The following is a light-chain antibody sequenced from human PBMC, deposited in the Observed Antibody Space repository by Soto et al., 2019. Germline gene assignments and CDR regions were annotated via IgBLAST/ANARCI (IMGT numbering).Light chain of an antibody. CDR1: QSISSY. Sequence: DIQMTQSPSSLSASVGDRVTITCRASQSISSYLNWYQQKPGKAPKLLIYAASSLQSGVPSRFSGSGSATDFTLTISSQQPEDFATYYCQQNYSTPRITFGPGTKVDIK. CDR2: AAS. V-gene: IGKV1-39*01. CDR3: QQNYSTPRIT. J-gene: IGKJ3*01.